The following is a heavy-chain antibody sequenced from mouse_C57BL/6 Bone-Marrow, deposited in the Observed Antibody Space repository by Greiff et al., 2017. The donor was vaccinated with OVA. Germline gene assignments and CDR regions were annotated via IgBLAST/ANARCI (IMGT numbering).Heavy chain of an antibody. J-gene: IGHJ2*01. D-gene: IGHD4-1*01. CDR1: GFSFNTYA. CDR3: VRPWGY. Sequence: EVQGVESGGGFVQPKGSLKLSCAASGFSFNTYAMNWVRQAPGKGLEWVARISNKSNNYATYYADSVKDRFTIYIDDSESMLYLQMNNSKTEDTAMYYGVRPWGYWGQGTTLTDAS. CDR2: ISNKSNNYAT. V-gene: IGHV10-1*01.